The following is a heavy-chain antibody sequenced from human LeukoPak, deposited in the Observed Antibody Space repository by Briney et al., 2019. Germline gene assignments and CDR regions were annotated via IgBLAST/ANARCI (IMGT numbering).Heavy chain of an antibody. CDR3: ASGGGQY. J-gene: IGHJ4*02. CDR2: IRSSGSTI. V-gene: IGHV3-48*03. CDR1: GFTFRSYE. D-gene: IGHD3-10*01. Sequence: GGSLRLSCAASGFTFRSYEMNWVRQAPGKGLEWITYIRSSGSTIYYADSVKGRFTISRDNAKNSLSLQMNSLRAEDTALYYCASGGGQYWGQGTLVTVSS.